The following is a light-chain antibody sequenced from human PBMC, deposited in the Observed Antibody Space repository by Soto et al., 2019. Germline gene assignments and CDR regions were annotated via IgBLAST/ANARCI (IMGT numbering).Light chain of an antibody. V-gene: IGKV3-20*01. CDR1: QSLSTNY. CDR2: GVS. J-gene: IGKJ1*01. CDR3: QQYGSSPPT. Sequence: EIVLTQSPGTLSLSPGERATLSCRASQSLSTNYLAWYQRKPGQAPRLLIYGVSSRATDIPRRFSGSGSGTDFTLTITRLEPEDFAVYYFQQYGSSPPTFGQGTKVEIK.